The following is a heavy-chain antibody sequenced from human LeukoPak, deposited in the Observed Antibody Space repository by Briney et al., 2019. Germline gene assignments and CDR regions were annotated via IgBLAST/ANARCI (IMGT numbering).Heavy chain of an antibody. CDR1: GFTFSYYE. CDR3: ARDGSGWRNNWFDP. J-gene: IGHJ5*02. Sequence: KPGGSLRLTCAASGFTFSYYEMGWVRQAPGKGLEWVSYISSSGSTIYYADSVKGRFTISRDNAKNSLYLQMNSLRAEDTAVYYCARDGSGWRNNWFDPWGQGTLVTVSS. V-gene: IGHV3-11*01. CDR2: ISSSGSTI. D-gene: IGHD6-19*01.